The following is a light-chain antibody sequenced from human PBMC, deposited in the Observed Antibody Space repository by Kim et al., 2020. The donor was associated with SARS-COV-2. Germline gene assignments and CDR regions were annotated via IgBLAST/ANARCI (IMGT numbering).Light chain of an antibody. CDR1: QGISNY. CDR3: LQHNTYPYT. V-gene: IGKV1-17*03. CDR2: TAS. Sequence: SASVGHRFTISCRASQGISNYLAWFQQKPGKVPTRLIYTASTLQSGVPSRFSGSGSGTEFTLTISSLQPEDFATYYCLQHNTYPYTFGQGTKLEI. J-gene: IGKJ2*01.